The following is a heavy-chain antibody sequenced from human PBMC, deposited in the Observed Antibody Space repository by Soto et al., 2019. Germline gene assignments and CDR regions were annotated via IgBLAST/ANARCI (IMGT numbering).Heavy chain of an antibody. Sequence: SETLSLTCTVSGGSISSGGYYWSWIRQHPGKGLEWIGYIYYSGSTYYNPSLKSRVTISVDTSKNQFSLKLSSVTAADTAVYYCARLVKYSSSWPDYWGQGTLVTVSS. D-gene: IGHD6-13*01. CDR1: GGSISSGGYY. CDR3: ARLVKYSSSWPDY. J-gene: IGHJ4*02. V-gene: IGHV4-31*03. CDR2: IYYSGST.